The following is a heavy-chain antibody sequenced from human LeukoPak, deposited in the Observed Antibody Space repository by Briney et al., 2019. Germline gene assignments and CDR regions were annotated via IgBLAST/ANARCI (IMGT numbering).Heavy chain of an antibody. J-gene: IGHJ4*02. D-gene: IGHD5-18*01. CDR2: ISGSGGST. CDR3: ATPIVDTAMVKRDFDY. Sequence: GSLRLSCAASGFTFSSYAMSWVRQAPGKGLEWVSAISGSGGSTYYADSVKGRFTISRDNSKNTLYLQMNSLRAEDTAVYYCATPIVDTAMVKRDFDYWGQGTLVTVSS. V-gene: IGHV3-23*01. CDR1: GFTFSSYA.